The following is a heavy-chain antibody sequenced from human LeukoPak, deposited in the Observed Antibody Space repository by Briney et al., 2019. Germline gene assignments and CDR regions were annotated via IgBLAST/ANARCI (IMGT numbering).Heavy chain of an antibody. CDR1: GFTVSSNY. CDR3: AREPDAGSGSYRAYFDY. D-gene: IGHD1-26*01. J-gene: IGHJ4*02. CDR2: IYSDDST. Sequence: GGSLRLSCAVSGFTVSSNYMSWVRQAPGKGLEWVSVIYSDDSTYYADSVKGRFTISRDNSKNTLYLQMNSLRAEDTAVYYCAREPDAGSGSYRAYFDYWGQGTLATVSS. V-gene: IGHV3-53*01.